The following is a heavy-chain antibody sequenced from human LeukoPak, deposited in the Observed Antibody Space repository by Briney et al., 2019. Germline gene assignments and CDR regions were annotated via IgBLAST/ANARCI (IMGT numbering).Heavy chain of an antibody. Sequence: PGGSLRLSCSASGFTFSRFGMHWVRQAPGQGLEWVAFILYDGSKKYYADSVKGRFTISRDNSKNTLSLQMNSLRAEDTAVYYCASAKWYYYDTSDYQTPDVRSGFDYWGQGTLVTVSS. J-gene: IGHJ4*02. CDR1: GFTFSRFG. CDR2: ILYDGSKK. CDR3: ASAKWYYYDTSDYQTPDVRSGFDY. V-gene: IGHV3-30*02. D-gene: IGHD3-22*01.